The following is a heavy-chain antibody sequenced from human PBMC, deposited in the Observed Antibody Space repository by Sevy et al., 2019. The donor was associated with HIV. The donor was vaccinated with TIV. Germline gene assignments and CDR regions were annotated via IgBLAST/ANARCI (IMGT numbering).Heavy chain of an antibody. Sequence: SETLSLTCSVSGGSMRSSTYYWGWIRQPPGKGLEWIGSIYDSGSTFFHPSFMSRVDISVDTSKNQFSLRLRSVTAADTAVYYCARHGLPGDKSGWFHVFDYWGQGALVTVSS. CDR3: ARHGLPGDKSGWFHVFDY. CDR2: IYDSGST. D-gene: IGHD6-19*01. V-gene: IGHV4-39*01. CDR1: GGSMRSSTYY. J-gene: IGHJ4*02.